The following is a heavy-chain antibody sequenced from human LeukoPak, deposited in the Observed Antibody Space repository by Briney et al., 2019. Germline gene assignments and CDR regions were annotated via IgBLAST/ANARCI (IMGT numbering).Heavy chain of an antibody. J-gene: IGHJ4*02. V-gene: IGHV4-34*01. CDR3: ARVPLRIAAAGRVGYYFDY. CDR1: GGSFSGYY. Sequence: SETLSLTCAVSGGSFSGYYWSWIRQPPEKGLEWIGEINHSGSTNYNPSLKSRVTISVDTSKNQFSLNLSSVTAADTAVYYCARVPLRIAAAGRVGYYFDYWGQGTLVTVSS. D-gene: IGHD6-13*01. CDR2: INHSGST.